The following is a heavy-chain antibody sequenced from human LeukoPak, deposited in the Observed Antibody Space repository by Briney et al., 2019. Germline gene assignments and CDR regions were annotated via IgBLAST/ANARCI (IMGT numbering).Heavy chain of an antibody. J-gene: IGHJ5*02. Sequence: PGGSLRLSCAASGFTFSDYYMSWIRQAPGKGLEWVSYISSSGSTIYYADSVKGRFTISRDNAKNSLYLRMNSLRAEDTAVYYCATDGSGSVDDNWFDPWGQGTLVTVSS. CDR1: GFTFSDYY. CDR2: ISSSGSTI. CDR3: ATDGSGSVDDNWFDP. V-gene: IGHV3-11*01. D-gene: IGHD1-26*01.